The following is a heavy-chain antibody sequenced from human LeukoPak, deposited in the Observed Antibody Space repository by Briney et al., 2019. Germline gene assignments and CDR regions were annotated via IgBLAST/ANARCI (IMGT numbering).Heavy chain of an antibody. J-gene: IGHJ4*02. D-gene: IGHD5-24*01. Sequence: PGGSLRLSCAASGFTFSSYWMHWVRQGPGKGLEWIGSIYHSGRTFYNPSLKSRVTISVDTSKNQFSLKLTSVTAADTAVYYCARLYLPATRFDYWGQGTLVTVSS. CDR3: ARLYLPATRFDY. CDR1: GFTFSSYW. CDR2: IYHSGRT. V-gene: IGHV4-38-2*01.